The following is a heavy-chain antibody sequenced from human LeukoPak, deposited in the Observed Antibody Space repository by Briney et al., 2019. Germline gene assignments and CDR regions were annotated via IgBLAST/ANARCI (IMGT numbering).Heavy chain of an antibody. J-gene: IGHJ4*02. V-gene: IGHV3-20*04. D-gene: IGHD3-22*01. CDR1: GFTFDDYG. CDR3: ARRETRYDSSGRFDY. Sequence: GGSLRLSGAASGFTFDDYGMSWVRQAPGKGLEWVSGINWNGGSTGYADSVKGRFTISRDNAKNSLYLQMNSLRAEDTAVYYCARRETRYDSSGRFDYWGQGTLVTVSS. CDR2: INWNGGST.